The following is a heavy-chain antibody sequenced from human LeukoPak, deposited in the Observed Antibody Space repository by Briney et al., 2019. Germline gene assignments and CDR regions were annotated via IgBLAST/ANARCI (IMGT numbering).Heavy chain of an antibody. CDR1: GFTFSSYG. J-gene: IGHJ4*02. CDR3: ARQHCSGGDYYFFD. Sequence: PGGSLRLSCAASGFTFSSYGMHWVRQAPGKGLEWVSLICYDGNNKYYADSVKGRFTISRDNSKNTLYLQLNSLRAEDTAVYYCARQHCSGGDYYFFDWGQGTLVTVSS. D-gene: IGHD2-15*01. V-gene: IGHV3-33*01. CDR2: ICYDGNNK.